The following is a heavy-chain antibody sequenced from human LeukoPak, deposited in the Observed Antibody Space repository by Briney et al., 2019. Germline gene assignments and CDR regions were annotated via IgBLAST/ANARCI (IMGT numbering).Heavy chain of an antibody. V-gene: IGHV3-30-3*01. CDR2: ISYDGSNK. CDR3: ASLGRTIFGVVTDPLRRWFDP. CDR1: GFTFSSYA. D-gene: IGHD3-3*01. J-gene: IGHJ5*02. Sequence: PGGSLRLSCAASGFTFSSYAMHWVRQAPGKGLEWVAVISYDGSNKYYADSVKGRFTISRDNSKNTLYLQMNSLRAEDTAVYYCASLGRTIFGVVTDPLRRWFDPWGQGTLVTVSS.